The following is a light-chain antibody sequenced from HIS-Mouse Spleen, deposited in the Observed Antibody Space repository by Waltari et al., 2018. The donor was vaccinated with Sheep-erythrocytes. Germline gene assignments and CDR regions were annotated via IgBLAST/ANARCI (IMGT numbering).Light chain of an antibody. V-gene: IGKV1-12*01. J-gene: IGKJ1*01. CDR1: QGISSW. Sequence: DTQMTQSPPSVSASVGDRVTITCRASQGISSWLGWDQQKPGKAHKLLIYAASSLQSGVPSRFSGSGSGTDFTLTISSLQPEDFATYYCQQANSFPPTFGQGTKVEIK. CDR2: AAS. CDR3: QQANSFPPT.